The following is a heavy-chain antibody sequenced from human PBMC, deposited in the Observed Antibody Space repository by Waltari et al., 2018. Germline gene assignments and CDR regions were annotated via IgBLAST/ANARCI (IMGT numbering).Heavy chain of an antibody. V-gene: IGHV4-39*01. CDR1: GDSSNSSRYS. CDR2: VYYRGNA. Sequence: QLQVQEPGPGLVKPSETLSLTCRVPGDSSNSSRYSWGWIRQSPGKGLQWIGAVYYRGNAYYNPSLKSRVTVSVDMSQNQFSLKLNSVTAADTAVYYCARHWGSRIYWSFDLWGRGTLVTVSS. D-gene: IGHD3-16*01. J-gene: IGHJ2*01. CDR3: ARHWGSRIYWSFDL.